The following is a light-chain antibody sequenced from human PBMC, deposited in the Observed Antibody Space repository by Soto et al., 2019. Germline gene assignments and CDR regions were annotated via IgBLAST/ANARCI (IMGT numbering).Light chain of an antibody. CDR1: SSDVGGYNY. Sequence: QSALTQPASVSLSPRHSITISCTGTSSDVGGYNYVSWYQQHPGKAPKLMIYEVSNRPSGVSNRFSGSKSGNTASLTISGLQAEDEADYYCSSYTSSSTHYVFGTGTKVTVL. J-gene: IGLJ1*01. CDR3: SSYTSSSTHYV. V-gene: IGLV2-14*01. CDR2: EVS.